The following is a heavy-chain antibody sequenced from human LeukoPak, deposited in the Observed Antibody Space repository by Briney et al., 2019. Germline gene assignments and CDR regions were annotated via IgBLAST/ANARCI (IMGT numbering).Heavy chain of an antibody. D-gene: IGHD3-22*01. Sequence: GGSLRLSCAASGFTFSNYEMNWVRQAPEKGLEWVSYISSSGSTIYYADSVKGRFTISRDNAKNSLYLQMNSLRAEDTAVYYCARAQLNYYDSSGYYPPFNYWGQGTLVTVSS. V-gene: IGHV3-48*03. CDR3: ARAQLNYYDSSGYYPPFNY. J-gene: IGHJ4*02. CDR2: ISSSGSTI. CDR1: GFTFSNYE.